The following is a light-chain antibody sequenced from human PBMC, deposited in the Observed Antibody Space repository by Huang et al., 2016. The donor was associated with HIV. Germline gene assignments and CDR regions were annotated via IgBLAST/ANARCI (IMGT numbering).Light chain of an antibody. CDR1: QGVSNN. CDR2: GAS. CDR3: QHYDNWPPWT. V-gene: IGKV3D-15*01. J-gene: IGKJ1*01. Sequence: EIVMTQSPATLSVSPGERATLSCRASQGVSNNLGWYQQKPGQTPRLLIHGASPRATGIPPKFSGRGSGTDFTLTITSFQPEDSAVYYCQHYDNWPPWTFGPGTQVEI.